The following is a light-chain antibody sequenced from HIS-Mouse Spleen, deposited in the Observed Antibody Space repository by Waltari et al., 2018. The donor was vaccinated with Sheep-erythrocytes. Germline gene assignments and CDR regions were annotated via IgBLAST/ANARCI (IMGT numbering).Light chain of an antibody. V-gene: IGLV1-44*01. J-gene: IGLJ1*01. CDR3: CSYAGSYNHV. CDR2: SNN. CDR1: SSNIGSNT. Sequence: QSVLTQPPSASGTPGQRVTISCSGSSSNIGSNTVNWYQQPPGTAPKLLIYSNNQRPSGVPDRFSDSKSGTSASLAISGLQSEDEADYYCCSYAGSYNHVFATGTKVTVL.